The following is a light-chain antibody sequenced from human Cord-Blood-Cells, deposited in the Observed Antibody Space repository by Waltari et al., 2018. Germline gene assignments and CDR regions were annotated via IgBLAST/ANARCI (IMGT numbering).Light chain of an antibody. CDR1: SSDVGGYNY. CDR2: DVS. V-gene: IGLV2-14*01. J-gene: IGLJ2*01. CDR3: SSYTSSSTVV. Sequence: QSALTQPASVSGSPGPSITIPRTGTSSDVGGYNYVSWYQQHPGKAPKLMIYDVSNRPSGVSNRFSGSKSGNTASLTISGLQAEDEADYYCSSYTSSSTVVFGGGTKLTVL.